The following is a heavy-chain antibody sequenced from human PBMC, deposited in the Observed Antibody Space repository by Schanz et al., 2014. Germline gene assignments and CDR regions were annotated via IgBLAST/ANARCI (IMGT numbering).Heavy chain of an antibody. V-gene: IGHV4-34*01. CDR3: ARGGRYCSGGGCHYPYNYDGMDV. J-gene: IGHJ6*02. CDR1: GGSVSGYF. CDR2: INYSGSA. Sequence: VQLQQWGAGRLRPAETLSLTCAVYGGSVSGYFWTWIRQSPRKGLEWIGEINYSGSAHYNPSLTRRLTIAMDASKSQLSLKMKAVSAADTAVYYCARGGRYCSGGGCHYPYNYDGMDVWGQGTTVTVSS. D-gene: IGHD2-15*01.